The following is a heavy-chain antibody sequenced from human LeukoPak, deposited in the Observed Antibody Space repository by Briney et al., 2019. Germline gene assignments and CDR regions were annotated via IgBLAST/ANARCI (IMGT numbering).Heavy chain of an antibody. CDR1: GGTFSSYA. CDR2: IILIFGTA. V-gene: IGHV1-69*13. J-gene: IGHJ4*02. D-gene: IGHD6-19*01. CDR3: AREGYRQWPVGYYFDY. Sequence: SVKVSCKASGGTFSSYAISWVRQAPGQGLEWMGGIILIFGTANYAQKFQGRVTITADESTSTAYMELSSLRSEDTAVYYCAREGYRQWPVGYYFDYWGQGTLVTVSS.